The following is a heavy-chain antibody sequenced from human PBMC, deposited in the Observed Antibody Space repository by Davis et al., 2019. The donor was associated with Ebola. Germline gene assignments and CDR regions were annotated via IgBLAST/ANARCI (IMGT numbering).Heavy chain of an antibody. Sequence: PGGSLRLSCIASGFTFGAYDMSWVRQAPGKGLEWVCFIRRKGYGGTTECAASVKGRFTISRDDSKSIAYLQMNSLKTEDTAVYYCTREGSSYTKFDYWGQGTLVTVSS. D-gene: IGHD3-3*01. CDR1: GFTFGAYD. J-gene: IGHJ4*02. V-gene: IGHV3-49*04. CDR3: TREGSSYTKFDY. CDR2: IRRKGYGGTT.